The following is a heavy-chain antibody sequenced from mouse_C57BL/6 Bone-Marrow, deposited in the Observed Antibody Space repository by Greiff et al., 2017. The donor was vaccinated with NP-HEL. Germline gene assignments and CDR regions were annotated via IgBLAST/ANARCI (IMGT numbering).Heavy chain of an antibody. Sequence: EVQLQESGGGLVQPGGSMKLSCAASGFTFSDAWMDWVRQSPEKGLEWVAEIRNKANNHATYYAESVKGKFTISRDDSKSSVYLQMNSLRAEDTGIYDCTGPYYYGSSSRRYAMDYWGQGTSVTVSS. D-gene: IGHD1-1*01. CDR1: GFTFSDAW. CDR3: TGPYYYGSSSRRYAMDY. V-gene: IGHV6-6*01. J-gene: IGHJ4*01. CDR2: IRNKANNHAT.